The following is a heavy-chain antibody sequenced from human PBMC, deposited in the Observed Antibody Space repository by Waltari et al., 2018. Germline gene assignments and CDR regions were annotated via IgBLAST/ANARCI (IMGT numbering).Heavy chain of an antibody. Sequence: QVQLVQSGAEVKKPGASVKVSCKASGYTFTGYYMHWVRQAPGQGLEWMGRIIPIFGTANYAQKFQGRVTITADKSTSTAYMELSSLRSEDTAVYYCASSSPNYDFWSGFKGRAFDIWGQGTMVTVSS. CDR1: GYTFTGYY. V-gene: IGHV1-69*06. CDR3: ASSSPNYDFWSGFKGRAFDI. J-gene: IGHJ3*02. CDR2: IIPIFGTA. D-gene: IGHD3-3*01.